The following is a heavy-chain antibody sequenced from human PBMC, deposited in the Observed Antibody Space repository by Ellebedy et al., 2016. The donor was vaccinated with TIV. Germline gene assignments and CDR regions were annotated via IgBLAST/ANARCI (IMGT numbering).Heavy chain of an antibody. CDR1: GGSISGAY. CDR2: IYYDGTT. J-gene: IGHJ4*02. Sequence: SETLSLXCTVSGGSISGAYWSWIRQPPGKELEWIGYIYYDGTTKYNPSLKSRVTMSVDTSKNEFSVQPSSVTAADTAVYYCARHKYYYDGSGYPFYYWGQGTLVTVSS. V-gene: IGHV4-59*08. D-gene: IGHD3-22*01. CDR3: ARHKYYYDGSGYPFYY.